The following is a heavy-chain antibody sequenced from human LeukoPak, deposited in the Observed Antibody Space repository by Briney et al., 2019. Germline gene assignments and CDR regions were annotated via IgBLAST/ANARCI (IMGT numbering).Heavy chain of an antibody. V-gene: IGHV3-30*02. CDR1: GFTFSSYG. CDR3: AKVPWGDSSGPDY. CDR2: IRYDGSNE. J-gene: IGHJ4*02. Sequence: GGSLRLSCAASGFTFSSYGMHWVRQAPGKGLEWVAFIRYDGSNEYYADSVKGRFTISRDNSKNTLYLQMNSLRAEDAAVYYCAKVPWGDSSGPDYWGQGTLVTVSS. D-gene: IGHD6-19*01.